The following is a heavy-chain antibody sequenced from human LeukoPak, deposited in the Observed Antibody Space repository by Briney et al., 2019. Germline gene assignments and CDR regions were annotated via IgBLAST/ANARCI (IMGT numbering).Heavy chain of an antibody. J-gene: IGHJ4*02. Sequence: ASVKVSRKASGGTFSSYAISWVRQAPGQGLEWMGGIIPIFGTANYAQKFQGRVTITTDESTSTAYMELSSLRSEDTAVYYCAIEMATMVDYWGQGTLVTVSS. CDR2: IIPIFGTA. D-gene: IGHD5-24*01. V-gene: IGHV1-69*05. CDR3: AIEMATMVDY. CDR1: GGTFSSYA.